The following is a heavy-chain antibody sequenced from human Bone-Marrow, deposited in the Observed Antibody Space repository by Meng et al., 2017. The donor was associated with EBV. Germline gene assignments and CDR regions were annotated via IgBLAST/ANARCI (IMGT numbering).Heavy chain of an antibody. J-gene: IGHJ5*02. CDR3: TRTSCSGDNCYALDT. CDR1: GGSISNNNW. CDR2: IYHSGST. Sequence: QVQQKKSGPGLVKPSETLSLTCAVSGGSISNNNWWSWVRQPPGKGLEWIGEIYHSGSTSYNPSLKSRVTILVDKSKNQFSLKLTSVNAADTAVYYCTRTSCSGDNCYALDTWGQGTLVTVSS. D-gene: IGHD2-15*01. V-gene: IGHV4-4*02.